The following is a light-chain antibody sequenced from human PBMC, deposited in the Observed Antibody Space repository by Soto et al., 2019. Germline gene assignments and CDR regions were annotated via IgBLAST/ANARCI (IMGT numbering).Light chain of an antibody. Sequence: QSVLTQAPSMSGAPGQRVTISCTGSSSNIGAGFDVHWYLQLPGTAPKLLIYGNTNRPSGVPDRFSGSKSSTSASLAITGLQAEDEADYYCQSYDSSLNGVVFGGGTKLTVL. J-gene: IGLJ2*01. CDR1: SSNIGAGFD. CDR2: GNT. CDR3: QSYDSSLNGVV. V-gene: IGLV1-40*01.